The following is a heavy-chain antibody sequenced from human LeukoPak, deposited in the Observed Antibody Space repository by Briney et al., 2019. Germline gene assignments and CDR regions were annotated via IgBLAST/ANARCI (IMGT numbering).Heavy chain of an antibody. Sequence: PGGSLRLSCAASGFTFSSYGMHWVRQAPGKGLEWVAVVPYAGTNKYYADSVKGRFTISRDNAKNSLYLQMNSLRAEDTAVYYCARGPHYEYYYYYGMDVWGQGTTVTVSS. CDR2: VPYAGTNK. V-gene: IGHV3-33*01. CDR3: ARGPHYEYYYYYGMDV. D-gene: IGHD4-17*01. J-gene: IGHJ6*02. CDR1: GFTFSSYG.